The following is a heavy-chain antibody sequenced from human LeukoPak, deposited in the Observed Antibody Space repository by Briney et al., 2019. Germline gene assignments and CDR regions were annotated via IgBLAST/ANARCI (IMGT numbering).Heavy chain of an antibody. CDR2: IKQDGSEK. V-gene: IGHV3-7*01. J-gene: IGHJ4*02. CDR1: GFTFSSYW. D-gene: IGHD3-22*01. CDR3: AIVHDSSGYYPYYFDY. Sequence: GGSLRLSCAASGFTFSSYWMSWVRQAPGKGLEWVANIKQDGSEKYYVDSVKGRFTISRDNAKNSLYLQMNSLRAEDTAVYYCAIVHDSSGYYPYYFDYWGQGTLVTVSS.